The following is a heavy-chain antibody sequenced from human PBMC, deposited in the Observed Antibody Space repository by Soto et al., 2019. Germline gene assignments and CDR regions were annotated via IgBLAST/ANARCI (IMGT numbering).Heavy chain of an antibody. Sequence: EVQLVESGGAVVQPGGSLRLSCAASGFTFDDYTMHWVRQAPGKGLEWVSLVSWDGAGTYYADSVKGRFTISRDNSKHSLFLEMNSLRIEDTALYYCAKDIDRDAMVYFEYWGQGTLVTVSS. CDR1: GFTFDDYT. D-gene: IGHD2-8*01. CDR2: VSWDGAGT. CDR3: AKDIDRDAMVYFEY. V-gene: IGHV3-43*01. J-gene: IGHJ4*02.